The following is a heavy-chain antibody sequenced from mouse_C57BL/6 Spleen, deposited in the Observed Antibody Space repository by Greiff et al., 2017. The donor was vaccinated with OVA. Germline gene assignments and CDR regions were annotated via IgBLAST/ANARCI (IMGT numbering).Heavy chain of an antibody. CDR2: INPNNGGT. D-gene: IGHD2-3*01. V-gene: IGHV1-18*01. CDR1: GYTFTDYN. Sequence: EVQLQQSGPELVKPGASVKIPCKASGYTFTDYNMDWVKQSHGKSLEWIGDINPNNGGTIYNQKFKGKATLTVDKSSSTAYMELRSLTSEDTAVYYCARSLIYDGYYGYFDVWGTGTTVTVFS. J-gene: IGHJ1*03. CDR3: ARSLIYDGYYGYFDV.